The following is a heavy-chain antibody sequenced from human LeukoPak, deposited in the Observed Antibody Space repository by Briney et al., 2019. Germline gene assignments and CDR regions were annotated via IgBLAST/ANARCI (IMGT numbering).Heavy chain of an antibody. V-gene: IGHV1-69*13. D-gene: IGHD2-15*01. Sequence: SVKVSCKASGGTFISYAISWVRQAPGQGLEWMGGIIPIFGTANYAQKFQGRVTITADESTSTAYMELSSLRSEDTAVYYCAREDIVVVVAATRKNYYYGMDVWGQGTTVTVSS. CDR1: GGTFISYA. J-gene: IGHJ6*02. CDR2: IIPIFGTA. CDR3: AREDIVVVVAATRKNYYYGMDV.